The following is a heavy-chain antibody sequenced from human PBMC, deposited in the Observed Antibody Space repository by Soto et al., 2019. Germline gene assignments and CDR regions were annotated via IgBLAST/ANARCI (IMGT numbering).Heavy chain of an antibody. D-gene: IGHD5-12*01. CDR3: AKDQTPGYSADWAVGYYFHF. Sequence: EVQLLESGGGLVQPGGSLRLSCAASGFTLSRQAMSWVRQAPGKGLEWVSAISASGAITYYADSVMGRFSISRDTSKNTLYLQINTLRVEDTAVYYCAKDQTPGYSADWAVGYYFHFWGQGTLVTVSS. J-gene: IGHJ4*02. V-gene: IGHV3-23*01. CDR1: GFTLSRQA. CDR2: ISASGAIT.